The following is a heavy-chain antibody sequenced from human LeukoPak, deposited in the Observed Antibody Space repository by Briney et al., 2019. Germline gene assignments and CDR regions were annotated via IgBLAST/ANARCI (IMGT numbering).Heavy chain of an antibody. Sequence: PGGSLRLSCAASGFTFSSYSMNWVRQAPGKGLEWVSSISSSSSYIYYADSVKGRFTISRDNAKNSLYLQMNSLRAEDTAVYYCARDLMAAAGSMDVWGKGTTVTISS. D-gene: IGHD6-13*01. CDR2: ISSSSSYI. V-gene: IGHV3-21*01. CDR1: GFTFSSYS. CDR3: ARDLMAAAGSMDV. J-gene: IGHJ6*03.